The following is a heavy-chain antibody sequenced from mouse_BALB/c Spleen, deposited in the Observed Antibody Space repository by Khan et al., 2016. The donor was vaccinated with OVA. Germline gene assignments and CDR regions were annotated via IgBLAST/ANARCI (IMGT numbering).Heavy chain of an antibody. V-gene: IGHV2-6*02. D-gene: IGHD2-3*01. J-gene: IGHJ4*01. CDR3: ARWVDGYTSLDAFDY. CDR1: GFSLTSYG. Sequence: QVQLKESGPGLVAPSQSLSITCTVSGFSLTSYGVHWVRQPPGKGLEWLGVIWSDGSTNYNSGLISRLSISKENSKSQVFLKMNSLQTDDTAIYYFARWVDGYTSLDAFDYWGQGTSVTVSS. CDR2: IWSDGST.